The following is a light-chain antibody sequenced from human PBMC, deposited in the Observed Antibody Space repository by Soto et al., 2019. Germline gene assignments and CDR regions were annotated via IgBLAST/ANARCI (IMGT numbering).Light chain of an antibody. V-gene: IGLV2-14*01. CDR3: FSYTSSTAYV. CDR1: SSDVGGYKY. CDR2: EVS. Sequence: QFALAQPSSVSGSPGQSITISCTGTSSDVGGYKYVSWYQLHPGKAPKLMIYEVSNRPSGTSNRFSASKSGNTASLTISGLQAEDEADYYCFSYTSSTAYVFGTGTKVTVL. J-gene: IGLJ1*01.